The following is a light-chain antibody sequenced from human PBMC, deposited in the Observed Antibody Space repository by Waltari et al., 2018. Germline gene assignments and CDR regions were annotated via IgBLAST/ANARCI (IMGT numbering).Light chain of an antibody. V-gene: IGKV3-20*01. CDR3: QHYLRLPVA. CDR2: GAS. CDR1: QSVGGT. J-gene: IGKJ1*01. Sequence: IVLTQSPGTLSLSPGERAIVFCRARQSVGGTLAWYQQKPGQAPRLLIYGASNRATDIADRFIGSGSGAEFSLTISGLEPEDSAVYYCQHYLRLPVAFGQGTKVEIK.